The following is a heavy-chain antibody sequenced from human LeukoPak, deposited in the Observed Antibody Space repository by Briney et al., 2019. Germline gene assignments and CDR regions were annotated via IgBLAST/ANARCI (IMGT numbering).Heavy chain of an antibody. V-gene: IGHV4-38-2*02. J-gene: IGHJ4*02. CDR2: IYHSGIT. CDR1: DYSISSGYGYY. D-gene: IGHD5/OR15-5a*01. CDR3: ATLVSTRYYFDY. Sequence: SETLSLTCTVSDYSISSGYGYYWGWIRQPPGKGLEWIGNIYHSGITYYNHFNSSLKSRVTISIDTSKDQFSLRLTSVTAADTAVYFCATLVSTRYYFDYWGQGTLVTVSS.